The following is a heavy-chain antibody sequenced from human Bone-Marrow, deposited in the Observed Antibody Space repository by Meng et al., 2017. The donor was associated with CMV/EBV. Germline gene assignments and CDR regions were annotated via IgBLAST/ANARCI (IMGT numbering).Heavy chain of an antibody. Sequence: GESLKISCAASGFTFSSYWMSWVRQAPGKGLEWVANIKQDGSEKYYVDSVKGRFTISRDNAKNSLYLQMNSLRAEDTAVYYCARDLVGPIGPYDFWDRLSSYYYGMDVWGQGTAVTVSS. D-gene: IGHD3-3*01. CDR2: IKQDGSEK. J-gene: IGHJ6*02. CDR1: GFTFSSYW. V-gene: IGHV3-7*01. CDR3: ARDLVGPIGPYDFWDRLSSYYYGMDV.